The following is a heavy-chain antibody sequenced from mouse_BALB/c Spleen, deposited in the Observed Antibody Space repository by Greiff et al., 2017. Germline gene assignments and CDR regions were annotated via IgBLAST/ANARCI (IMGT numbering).Heavy chain of an antibody. CDR2: ISSGSSTI. V-gene: IGHV5-17*02. J-gene: IGHJ1*01. D-gene: IGHD2-1*01. Sequence: EVKLVESGGGLVQPGGSRKLSCAASGFTFSSFGMHWVRQAPGKGLEWVAYISSGSSTIYYADTVKGRFTISRDNPKNTLFLQMTSLRSEDTAMYYCARSGIYYGNYWYFDVWGAGTTVTVSS. CDR3: ARSGIYYGNYWYFDV. CDR1: GFTFSSFG.